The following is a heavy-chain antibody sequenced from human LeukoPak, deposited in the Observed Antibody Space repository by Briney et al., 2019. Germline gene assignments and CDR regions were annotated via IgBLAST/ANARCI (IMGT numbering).Heavy chain of an antibody. Sequence: GASVKVSCKASGYTFTGYYMHWVRQAPGQGLEWMGWINPNSGGTNYAQKFQGRVTMTRDTSISTAYMELSRLRSDDTAVCYCAREGVDWNHSVYYFDYWGQGTLVTVSS. D-gene: IGHD1-1*01. CDR2: INPNSGGT. CDR3: AREGVDWNHSVYYFDY. CDR1: GYTFTGYY. J-gene: IGHJ4*02. V-gene: IGHV1-2*02.